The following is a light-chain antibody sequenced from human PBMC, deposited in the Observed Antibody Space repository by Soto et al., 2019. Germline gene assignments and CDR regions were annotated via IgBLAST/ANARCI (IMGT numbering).Light chain of an antibody. CDR1: SSNIGGNY. CDR3: GTRDYILSAAV. J-gene: IGLJ7*01. V-gene: IGLV1-51*01. CDR2: DNY. Sequence: QSVLTQPPSVSAAPGQKVTISCSGNSSNIGGNYVSWYQHLPGAAPKLLIYDNYRRRSGVPDRFSGSKSGTSATLDITGLQTGDEADYYCGTRDYILSAAVFGGGTQLTVL.